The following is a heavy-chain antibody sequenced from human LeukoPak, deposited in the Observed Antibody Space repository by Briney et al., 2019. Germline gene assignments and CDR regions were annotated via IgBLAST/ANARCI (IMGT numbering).Heavy chain of an antibody. J-gene: IGHJ6*02. D-gene: IGHD2-21*01. Sequence: PSETLSLTCTVSGGSISSSSYYWGWIRQPPGKGLEWIGSIYYSGSTYYNPSLKCRVTISVDTSKNQFSLKLSSVTAADTAVYYCARGEGYYYYGMDVWGQGTTVTVSS. CDR1: GGSISSSSYY. V-gene: IGHV4-39*01. CDR2: IYYSGST. CDR3: ARGEGYYYYGMDV.